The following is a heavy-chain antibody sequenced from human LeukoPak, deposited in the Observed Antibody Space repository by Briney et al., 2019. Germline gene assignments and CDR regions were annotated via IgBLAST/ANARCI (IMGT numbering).Heavy chain of an antibody. Sequence: GGSLRLSCAASGFTFSSYSMNSVRQAPGKGLEWLSSISGSSSYIYYADSVKGRFTISRDNARNSLYLQMKSLRAEDTAAYYCARTPSIVGYTSRELGHWYFDLWGRGTPVTVSS. D-gene: IGHD6-13*01. CDR3: ARTPSIVGYTSRELGHWYFDL. CDR1: GFTFSSYS. V-gene: IGHV3-21*01. CDR2: ISGSSSYI. J-gene: IGHJ2*01.